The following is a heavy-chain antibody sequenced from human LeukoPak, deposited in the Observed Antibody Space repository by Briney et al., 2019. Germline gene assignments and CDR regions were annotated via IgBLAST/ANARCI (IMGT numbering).Heavy chain of an antibody. CDR1: GFTFDDYA. CDR3: ARVLWSPVGRGPFDY. Sequence: PGRSLRLSCAASGFTFDDYAMHWVRQAPGKGLEWVSGISWNSGSIGYADSVKGRFTISRDNAKNSLYLQMNSLRAEDTAVYYCARVLWSPVGRGPFDYWGQGTLVTVSS. V-gene: IGHV3-9*01. J-gene: IGHJ4*02. D-gene: IGHD3-10*01. CDR2: ISWNSGSI.